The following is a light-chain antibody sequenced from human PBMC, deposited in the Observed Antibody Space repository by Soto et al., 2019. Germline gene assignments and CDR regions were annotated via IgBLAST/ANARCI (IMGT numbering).Light chain of an antibody. CDR2: DAS. CDR3: QQRHMWPIT. CDR1: QSVSSY. Sequence: EIVLTQSPGTLSVSAGERATLSCRASQSVSSYLAWYQQKPGQAPRLLIYDASNRATGIPARFSGSGSGTDFTLTISSLEPEDSAVYYCQQRHMWPITFGQGTRLEI. J-gene: IGKJ5*01. V-gene: IGKV3-11*01.